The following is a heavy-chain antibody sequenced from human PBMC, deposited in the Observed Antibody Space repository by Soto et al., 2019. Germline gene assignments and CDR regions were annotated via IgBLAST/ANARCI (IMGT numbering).Heavy chain of an antibody. D-gene: IGHD1-7*01. CDR2: ISGSGSST. J-gene: IGHJ4*02. CDR3: AKAPRENGTSRY. CDR1: GFTFSSYA. V-gene: IGHV3-23*01. Sequence: EVQLLESGGGLVQPGGSLRLSCVASGFTFSSYAMCWVRQAPGKGLEWVSAISGSGSSTYYADSVKGRFTISRDNSKNTLYRQKNSLRVEDTAVYYRAKAPRENGTSRYWGQGALVTVSS.